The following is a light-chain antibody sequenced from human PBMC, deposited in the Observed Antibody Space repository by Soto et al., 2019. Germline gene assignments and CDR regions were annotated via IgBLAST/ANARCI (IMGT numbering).Light chain of an antibody. J-gene: IGKJ4*01. CDR3: QQYGGSPLVT. V-gene: IGKV3-20*01. CDR2: GAS. Sequence: EVVLTQSPGTLSWSPGERATLSCRASQSVANNYLAWYQQKPGQAPRLLLYGASSRATGIPDRFSGSGSGTDFTLTISRLEPDDFAVYYCQQYGGSPLVTFGGGTKVEIK. CDR1: QSVANNY.